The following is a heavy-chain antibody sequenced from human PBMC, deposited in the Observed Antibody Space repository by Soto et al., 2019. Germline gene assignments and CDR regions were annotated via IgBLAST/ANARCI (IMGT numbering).Heavy chain of an antibody. CDR1: GYTFTSYA. D-gene: IGHD3-3*01. Sequence: GASVKVSCKASGYTFTSYAMHWVRQAPGQRLEWMGWINAGNGNTKYSQKFQGRVTITRDTSASTAYMELSSLRSEDTAVYYCARDPTVLYTIFLPNLHWFDPWGQGTLVTVSS. CDR3: ARDPTVLYTIFLPNLHWFDP. CDR2: INAGNGNT. V-gene: IGHV1-3*01. J-gene: IGHJ5*02.